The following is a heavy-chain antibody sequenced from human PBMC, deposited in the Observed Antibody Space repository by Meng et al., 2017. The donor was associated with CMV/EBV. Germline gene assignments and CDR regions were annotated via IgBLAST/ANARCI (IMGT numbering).Heavy chain of an antibody. V-gene: IGHV1-18*01. Sequence: ASVKVSCKASGYTFTSYGISWVRQAPGQGLEWMGWISAYNGNTNYAQKLQGRVTMTTDTSTSKAYMELRSLRSDDTAVYYCARWSSLTGTRGNWFDPWGQGTLVTVSS. CDR1: GYTFTSYG. CDR2: ISAYNGNT. D-gene: IGHD1-7*01. J-gene: IGHJ5*02. CDR3: ARWSSLTGTRGNWFDP.